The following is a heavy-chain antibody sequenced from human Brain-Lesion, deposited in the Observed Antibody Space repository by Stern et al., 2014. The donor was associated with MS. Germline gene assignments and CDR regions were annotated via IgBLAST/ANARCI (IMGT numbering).Heavy chain of an antibody. J-gene: IGHJ4*02. V-gene: IGHV1-2*04. CDR3: ATYYYDSTGYNDF. CDR2: INPKSGGT. Sequence: QVQLVQSGAEVKKPGASVKVSCKASGYTFTGYYMHWGRQAPGQGLEWMGWINPKSGGTNYAQKFQGWVTMTRDTSINTAYMELSRLISDDTAVYYCATYYYDSTGYNDFWGQGTLVTVSS. D-gene: IGHD3-22*01. CDR1: GYTFTGYY.